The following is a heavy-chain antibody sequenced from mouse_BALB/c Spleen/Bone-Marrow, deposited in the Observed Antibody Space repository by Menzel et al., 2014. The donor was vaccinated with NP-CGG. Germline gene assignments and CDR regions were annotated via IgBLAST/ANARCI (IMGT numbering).Heavy chain of an antibody. Sequence: QVQLKESGAELARPGASVKMSCKASGYTFTSYTMHWVKQRPGQGLEWIGYINPSSGYTNYNQKFKDKATLTADKSSSTAYMQLSSLTSEDSAVYYCAYGNYGYAMDYWAQATSVTVSS. D-gene: IGHD2-10*02. CDR3: AYGNYGYAMDY. CDR2: INPSSGYT. V-gene: IGHV1-4*01. CDR1: GYTFTSYT. J-gene: IGHJ4*01.